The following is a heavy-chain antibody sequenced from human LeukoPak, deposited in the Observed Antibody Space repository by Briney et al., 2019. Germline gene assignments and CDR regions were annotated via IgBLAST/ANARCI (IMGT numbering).Heavy chain of an antibody. J-gene: IGHJ6*02. Sequence: NPAETLSLTCTVSGGSINTYYGSWRRQPPGKGLEWIGYIHYSGTTNYNPSLKSRLTLSVDTSNNQFSLRLGSVTAADAAVYYCARSLGATRYNLKYYFFYGLDVWGRGATVTVSS. D-gene: IGHD1-26*01. CDR2: IHYSGTT. CDR1: GGSINTYY. CDR3: ARSLGATRYNLKYYFFYGLDV. V-gene: IGHV4-59*01.